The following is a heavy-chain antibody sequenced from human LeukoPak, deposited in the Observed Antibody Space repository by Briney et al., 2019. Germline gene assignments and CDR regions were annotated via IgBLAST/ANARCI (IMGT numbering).Heavy chain of an antibody. Sequence: PGRSLRPSCAASGFTFSSYGMHWVRQAPGKGLEWVAAISYDGSNKYYADSVKGRFTISRDNSKNTLYLQMNSLRAEDTAVYYCAKDLGYSYGFGVDYWGQGTLVTVSS. CDR2: ISYDGSNK. CDR3: AKDLGYSYGFGVDY. V-gene: IGHV3-30*18. J-gene: IGHJ4*02. D-gene: IGHD5-18*01. CDR1: GFTFSSYG.